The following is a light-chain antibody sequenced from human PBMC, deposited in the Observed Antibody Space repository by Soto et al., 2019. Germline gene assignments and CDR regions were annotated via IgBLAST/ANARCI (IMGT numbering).Light chain of an antibody. CDR3: QKYNSVPLT. CDR1: QDISYY. J-gene: IGKJ4*01. V-gene: IGKV1-27*01. CDR2: AAS. Sequence: DIQMTQSPSSLSVSVGDRVTITCRAGQDISYYLAWYQQKPGKVPKLLIYAASTLQSGVPSRFSGSGSGTHFTLTVGSLQPEDVATYYCQKYNSVPLTFGGGTKVEIK.